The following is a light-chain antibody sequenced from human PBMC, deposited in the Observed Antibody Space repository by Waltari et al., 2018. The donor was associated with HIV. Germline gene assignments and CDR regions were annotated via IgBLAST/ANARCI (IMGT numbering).Light chain of an antibody. CDR3: TSYAGSNNLVV. V-gene: IGLV2-8*01. CDR1: SSDVGNYNL. Sequence: HSALTQPASVSGSPGQSITISCTGTSSDVGNYNLVSWYQQHPGKAPRLIIYEVNKRPAGVPDRFSGSKSGNTASLTVSGLQAEDEADYYCTSYAGSNNLVVFGGGTKLTVL. CDR2: EVN. J-gene: IGLJ3*02.